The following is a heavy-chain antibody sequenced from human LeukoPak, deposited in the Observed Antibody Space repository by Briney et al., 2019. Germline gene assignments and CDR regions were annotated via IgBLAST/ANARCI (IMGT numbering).Heavy chain of an antibody. CDR1: GGSFSGYY. J-gene: IGHJ4*02. D-gene: IGHD2-2*01. CDR3: ASSIVVVPAAFSN. CDR2: IYYSGST. V-gene: IGHV4-59*01. Sequence: SETLSLTCAVYGGSFSGYYWSWIRQPPGKGLEWIGYIYYSGSTNYNPSLKSRVTISVDTSKNQFSLKLSSVTAADTAVYYCASSIVVVPAAFSNWGQGTLVTVSS.